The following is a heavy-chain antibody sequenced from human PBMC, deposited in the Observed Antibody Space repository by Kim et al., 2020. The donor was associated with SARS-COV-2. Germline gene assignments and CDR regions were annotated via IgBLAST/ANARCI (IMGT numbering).Heavy chain of an antibody. CDR2: IWYDGSNK. CDR1: GFTFSSYG. J-gene: IGHJ6*02. D-gene: IGHD4-4*01. Sequence: GGSLRLSCAASGFTFSSYGMHWVRQAPGKGLEWVAVIWYDGSNKYYADSVKGRFTISRDNSKNTLYLQMNSLRAEDTAVYYCARDLGSVTTYDYYGMDVWGQGTTVTVSS. V-gene: IGHV3-33*01. CDR3: ARDLGSVTTYDYYGMDV.